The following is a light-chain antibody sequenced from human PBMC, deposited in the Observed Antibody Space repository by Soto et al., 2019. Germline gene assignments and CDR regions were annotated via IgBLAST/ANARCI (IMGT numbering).Light chain of an antibody. CDR2: DAS. J-gene: IGKJ3*01. CDR3: QQRSNWL. V-gene: IGKV3-11*01. Sequence: EIVLTQSPATLSLSPGERATLSCRASQSVSSYLAWYQQKPGQAPRLLIYDASNRATGIPARFSGSGSGTDFTLTISSLEPEDFAVYYCQQRSNWLIGPGTKVDIK. CDR1: QSVSSY.